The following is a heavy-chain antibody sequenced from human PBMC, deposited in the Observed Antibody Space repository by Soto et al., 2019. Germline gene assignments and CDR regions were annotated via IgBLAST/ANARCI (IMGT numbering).Heavy chain of an antibody. CDR1: GGSTSSGDSY. D-gene: IGHD5-12*01. V-gene: IGHV4-30-4*01. CDR3: ARARGYGLSDY. Sequence: QVQLQESGPGLVKPSQTLSLTCTVSGGSTSSGDSYWSWIRQPPGKGLEWIGYIYYSGSTYYNPSLKSRVTIAVDTSKNQFSLKLSSVTAADTAVYYCARARGYGLSDYWGQGTLVTVSS. J-gene: IGHJ4*02. CDR2: IYYSGST.